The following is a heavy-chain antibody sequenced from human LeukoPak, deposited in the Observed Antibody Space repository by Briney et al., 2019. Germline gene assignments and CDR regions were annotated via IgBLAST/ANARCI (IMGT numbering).Heavy chain of an antibody. CDR3: ARGGGYSGSYQEPFDI. Sequence: GGSLRLSCAASLFTFDDYGMSWVRQAPGKGLEWVSGINWNGGSTGYADSVKGRFTISRDNAKNSLYLQMNSLRAEDTALYYCARGGGYSGSYQEPFDIWGQGTMVTVSS. CDR2: INWNGGST. CDR1: LFTFDDYG. J-gene: IGHJ3*02. V-gene: IGHV3-20*04. D-gene: IGHD1-26*01.